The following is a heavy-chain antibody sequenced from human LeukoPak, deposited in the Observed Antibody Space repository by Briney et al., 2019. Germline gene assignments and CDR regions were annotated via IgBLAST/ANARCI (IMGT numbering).Heavy chain of an antibody. Sequence: PGGSLRLSCAASGFTFSIYAMTWVRQAPGKGLEWVSEITGSTGRTYYTDSVNGRFTISRDNSKNTLFLQMNSLRAEDTAIYYCARRYCANGVCYLFDYWGQGTLVTVSS. CDR3: ARRYCANGVCYLFDY. D-gene: IGHD2-8*01. V-gene: IGHV3-23*01. CDR2: ITGSTGRT. CDR1: GFTFSIYA. J-gene: IGHJ4*02.